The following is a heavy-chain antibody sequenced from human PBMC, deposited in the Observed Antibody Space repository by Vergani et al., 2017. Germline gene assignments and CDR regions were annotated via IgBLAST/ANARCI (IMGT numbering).Heavy chain of an antibody. J-gene: IGHJ4*02. Sequence: EVQLVESGGGLVKPGGSLRLSCAASGFTFSSYSMNWVRQAPGKGLEWVSSISSSSSYIYYADSVKGRFTISRDNSKNTLYLQMNSLRAEDTAVYYCAKDRRVGGYSGYGQNYWGQGTLVTVSS. CDR2: ISSSSSYI. V-gene: IGHV3-21*01. CDR3: AKDRRVGGYSGYGQNY. D-gene: IGHD5-12*01. CDR1: GFTFSSYS.